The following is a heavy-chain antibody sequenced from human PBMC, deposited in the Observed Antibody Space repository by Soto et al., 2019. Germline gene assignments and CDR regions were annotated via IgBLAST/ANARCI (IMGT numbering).Heavy chain of an antibody. CDR3: ARENGYCSSTSCPPAPYYYYYMDV. Sequence: QVQLQQWGAGLLKPSETLSLTCAVYGGSFSGYYWSWIRQPPGKGLEWIGEINHSGSTNYNPSLKSRVTISLDTSKNQFSLKLSSVTAADTAVYYCARENGYCSSTSCPPAPYYYYYMDVWGKGTTVTVSS. CDR1: GGSFSGYY. CDR2: INHSGST. V-gene: IGHV4-34*01. D-gene: IGHD2-2*01. J-gene: IGHJ6*03.